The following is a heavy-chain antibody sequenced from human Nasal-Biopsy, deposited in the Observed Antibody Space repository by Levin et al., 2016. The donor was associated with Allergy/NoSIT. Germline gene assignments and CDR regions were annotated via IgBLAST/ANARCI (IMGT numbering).Heavy chain of an antibody. Sequence: GGSLRLSCAASGFTFSIYWMHWVRQAPGKGLVWVSRINSDGSGTRYADSVKGRFTISRDNAKNTLYLQMSSLRAEDTAVYYCAREPFYYDSSGYYSSFDYWGQGTLVTVSS. D-gene: IGHD3-22*01. CDR3: AREPFYYDSSGYYSSFDY. V-gene: IGHV3-74*01. CDR1: GFTFSIYW. J-gene: IGHJ4*02. CDR2: INSDGSGT.